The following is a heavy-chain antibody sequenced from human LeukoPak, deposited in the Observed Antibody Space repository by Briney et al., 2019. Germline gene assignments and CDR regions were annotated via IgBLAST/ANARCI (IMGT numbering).Heavy chain of an antibody. Sequence: GGSLRLSCAASGFTFSSYAMSWVRQAPGKGLEWVSVIYSGGSTYYADSVKGRFTISRDNSKNTLYLQMNSLRAEDTAVYYCAREGDYYGSGSYYRLGYFDYWGQGTLVTVSS. D-gene: IGHD3-10*01. CDR2: IYSGGST. V-gene: IGHV3-53*01. CDR3: AREGDYYGSGSYYRLGYFDY. J-gene: IGHJ4*02. CDR1: GFTFSSYA.